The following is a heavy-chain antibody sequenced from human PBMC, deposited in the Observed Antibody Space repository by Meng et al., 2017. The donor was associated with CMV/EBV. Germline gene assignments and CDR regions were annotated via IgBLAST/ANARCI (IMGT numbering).Heavy chain of an antibody. J-gene: IGHJ5*02. Sequence: AQLQQWGGGLLKPSETLSLTCAVYGGSFSGYYWSWIRQPPGKGLEWIGEINHSGSTNYNPSLKSRVTISVDTSKNQFSLKLSSVTAADTAVYYCARGSRRLPRFNWFDPWGQGTLVTVSS. CDR1: GGSFSGYY. V-gene: IGHV4-34*01. CDR3: ARGSRRLPRFNWFDP. CDR2: INHSGST. D-gene: IGHD3-3*01.